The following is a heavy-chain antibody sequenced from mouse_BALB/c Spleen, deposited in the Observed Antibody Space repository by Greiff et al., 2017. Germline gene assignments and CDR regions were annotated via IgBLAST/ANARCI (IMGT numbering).Heavy chain of an antibody. CDR1: GFTFSSYT. J-gene: IGHJ3*01. D-gene: IGHD4-1*01. CDR3: TRVDWAWFAY. CDR2: ISSGGSYT. Sequence: EVKLVESGGGLVKPGGSLKLSCAASGFTFSSYTMSWVRQTPEKRLEWVATISSGGSYTYYPDSVKGRFTISRDNAKNTLYLQMSILKSEDTAMYYCTRVDWAWFAYWGQGTLVTVSA. V-gene: IGHV5-6-4*01.